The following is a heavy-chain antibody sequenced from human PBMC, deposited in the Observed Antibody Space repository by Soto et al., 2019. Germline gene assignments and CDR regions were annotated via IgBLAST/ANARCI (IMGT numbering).Heavy chain of an antibody. CDR2: IWYDGSNK. D-gene: IGHD5-18*01. CDR3: ARAGYSHGDYYYYGMDV. CDR1: GFTFSSYG. J-gene: IGHJ6*02. V-gene: IGHV3-33*01. Sequence: VQLVESGGGVVQPGRSLRLSCAASGFTFSSYGMHWVRQAPGKGLEWVAVIWYDGSNKYYADSVKGRFTISRDNSKNTLYLQMNSLRAEDTAVYYCARAGYSHGDYYYYGMDVWGQGTTVTVSS.